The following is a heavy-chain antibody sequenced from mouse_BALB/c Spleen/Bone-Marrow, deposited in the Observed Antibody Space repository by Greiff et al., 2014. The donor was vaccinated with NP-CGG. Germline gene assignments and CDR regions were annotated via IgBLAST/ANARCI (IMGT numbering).Heavy chain of an antibody. CDR3: ARYYYGSSYFDY. V-gene: IGHV14-3*02. Sequence: VQLQQSGAELVKPGASVKLSCTASGFNIKDTYMHWVKLRPEQGLEWIGRIDPANGNTKYDPKFQGKATITADTSSNTAYLQLSSLTSEDTAVYYYARYYYGSSYFDYWGQGTTLTVSS. J-gene: IGHJ2*01. CDR2: IDPANGNT. D-gene: IGHD1-1*01. CDR1: GFNIKDTY.